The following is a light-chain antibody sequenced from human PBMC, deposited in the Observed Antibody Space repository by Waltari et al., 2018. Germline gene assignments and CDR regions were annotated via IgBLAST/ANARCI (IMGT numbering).Light chain of an antibody. J-gene: IGKJ4*01. V-gene: IGKV1-5*01. Sequence: DIQMTQSPSTLSASEGDQVTITCRASHTINNYLAWYQQKPGKAPKLVIYDASSLESGVPSRFSGSGSGTEFTLTISSLQPDDFATYYCQQYDFYSLTFGGGTRVEIK. CDR1: HTINNY. CDR3: QQYDFYSLT. CDR2: DAS.